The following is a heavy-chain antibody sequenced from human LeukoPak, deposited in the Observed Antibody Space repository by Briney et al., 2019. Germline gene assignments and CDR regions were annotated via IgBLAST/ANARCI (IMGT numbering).Heavy chain of an antibody. CDR1: DYTFTNYG. CDR2: ISAYNGNS. CDR3: ARAHSSSWYDGTFEY. D-gene: IGHD6-13*01. J-gene: IGHJ4*02. V-gene: IGHV1-18*01. Sequence: ASVKVSCKTSDYTFTNYGVTWVRQAPGQGLEWMGWISAYNGNSKYAQKFQGRVTMTTDTSTNTAYMELRSLKSDDTAFYYCARAHSSSWYDGTFEYWGQGTLVTVSS.